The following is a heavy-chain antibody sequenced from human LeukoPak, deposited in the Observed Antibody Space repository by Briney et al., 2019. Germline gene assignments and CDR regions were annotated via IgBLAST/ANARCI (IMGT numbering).Heavy chain of an antibody. V-gene: IGHV3-21*01. CDR2: ISSSSSYI. CDR1: GFSFSSYS. D-gene: IGHD6-19*01. CDR3: ARKHSSDWYFDY. J-gene: IGHJ4*02. Sequence: GRSLRLSCAASGFSFSSYSMNWVRQAPGKGLEWVSSISSSSSYIYYADSVKGRFTISRDNAKNSLYLQMNSLRAEDTAVYYCARKHSSDWYFDYWGQGALVTVSS.